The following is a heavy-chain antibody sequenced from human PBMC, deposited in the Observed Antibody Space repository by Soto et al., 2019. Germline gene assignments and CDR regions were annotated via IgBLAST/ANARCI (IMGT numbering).Heavy chain of an antibody. CDR1: GFTFGDYA. D-gene: IGHD1-26*01. J-gene: IGHJ4*02. CDR3: TSPYSGSYYGGYFDY. V-gene: IGHV3-49*04. CDR2: IRSKAYGGTT. Sequence: HPGGSLRLSCTASGFTFGDYAMSWVRQAPGKGLEWVGFIRSKAYGGTTEYAASVKGRFTISRDDSKSIAYLQMNSLKTEDTAVYYCTSPYSGSYYGGYFDYWGQGTLVTVSS.